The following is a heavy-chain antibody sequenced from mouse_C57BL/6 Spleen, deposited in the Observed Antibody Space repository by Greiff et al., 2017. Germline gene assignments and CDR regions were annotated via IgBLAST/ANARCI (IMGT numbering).Heavy chain of an antibody. CDR2: ISSGGSYT. D-gene: IGHD2-1*01. J-gene: IGHJ4*01. CDR1: GFTFSSYG. V-gene: IGHV5-6*01. Sequence: EVKLVESGGDLVKPGGSLKLSCAASGFTFSSYGMSWVRQTPDKRLEWVATISSGGSYTYYPDSVKGRFTISRDNAKNTLYLQMSSLKSEDTAMYYCARHRGKGDAMDYWGQGTSVTVSS. CDR3: ARHRGKGDAMDY.